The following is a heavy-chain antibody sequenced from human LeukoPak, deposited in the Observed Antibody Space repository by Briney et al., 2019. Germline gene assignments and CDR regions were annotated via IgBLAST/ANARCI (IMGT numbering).Heavy chain of an antibody. J-gene: IGHJ4*02. CDR1: GFTFNSYF. D-gene: IGHD6-19*01. Sequence: GKSLRLSCAASGFTFNSYFMHWVRQAPGKGLEWLAIVSYDGDKKYYADSVKGRFTISRDNSKNTLYLQMNSLRAEDTAVYYCAKDRASGSGSYSYRGFDYWGQGTLVTVSS. CDR2: VSYDGDKK. CDR3: AKDRASGSGSYSYRGFDY. V-gene: IGHV3-30-3*01.